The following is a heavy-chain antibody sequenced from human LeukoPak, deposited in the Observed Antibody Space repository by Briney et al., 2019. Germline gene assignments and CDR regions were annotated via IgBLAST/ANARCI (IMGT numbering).Heavy chain of an antibody. Sequence: SETLSLTCAVYGGSFSGYYWNWIRQPPGKGLEWIGEINHSGSTNYNPSLKSRVTISVDTSKNQFSLKLSSVTAADTAVYFCARGSGDIYGMDVWGKGTTVTVSS. J-gene: IGHJ6*04. V-gene: IGHV4-34*01. CDR3: ARGSGDIYGMDV. CDR1: GGSFSGYY. CDR2: INHSGST. D-gene: IGHD3-10*01.